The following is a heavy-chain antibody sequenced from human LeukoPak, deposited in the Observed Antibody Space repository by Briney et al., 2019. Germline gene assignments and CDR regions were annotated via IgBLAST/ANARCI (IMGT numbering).Heavy chain of an antibody. CDR2: ISSSGSTI. Sequence: PGGSLRLSCAASGFTLSSYEMNWARQVPGKGLEWVSYISSSGSTIHYADSVKGRFTVSRDDAKNSLYLQMNSLRAEDTALYYCAREPVVPTTTDFDYWGQGTLVTVSS. V-gene: IGHV3-48*03. CDR3: AREPVVPTTTDFDY. CDR1: GFTLSSYE. D-gene: IGHD2-2*01. J-gene: IGHJ4*02.